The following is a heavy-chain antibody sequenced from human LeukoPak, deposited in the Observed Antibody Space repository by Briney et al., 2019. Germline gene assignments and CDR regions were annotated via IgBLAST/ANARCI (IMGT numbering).Heavy chain of an antibody. V-gene: IGHV4-59*01. D-gene: IGHD1-14*01. CDR1: GGSISSDY. CDR3: ARGTVSEPLLPPTFDY. J-gene: IGHJ4*02. CDR2: IYYSGST. Sequence: SETLSLTCTVSGGSISSDYWSWVRQPPGKGLEWIGYIYYSGSTNYNPSLKSRVTISVDTSKNQFSLKLSSVTAADTAVYYCARGTVSEPLLPPTFDYWGQGTLVTVSS.